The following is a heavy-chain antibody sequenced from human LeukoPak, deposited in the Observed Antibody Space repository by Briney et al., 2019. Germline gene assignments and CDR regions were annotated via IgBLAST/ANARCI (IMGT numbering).Heavy chain of an antibody. Sequence: GGSLRLSCAASGFTFSSFEMNWVRQAPGKGLEWVSYISSSGTTIYYADSVKGRFTISRDNAKNSLYLQMNSLRAEDTAVYYCARVGPLWFGEPYYYYNMDVWGTGTTVTASS. CDR3: ARVGPLWFGEPYYYYNMDV. CDR2: ISSSGTTI. D-gene: IGHD3-10*01. V-gene: IGHV3-48*03. CDR1: GFTFSSFE. J-gene: IGHJ6*04.